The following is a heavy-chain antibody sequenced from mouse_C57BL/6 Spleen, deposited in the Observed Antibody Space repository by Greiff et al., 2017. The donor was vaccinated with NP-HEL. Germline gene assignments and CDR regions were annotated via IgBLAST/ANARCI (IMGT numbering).Heavy chain of an antibody. J-gene: IGHJ2*01. CDR2: INPYNGGT. V-gene: IGHV1-19*01. D-gene: IGHD1-1*02. Sequence: EVQLQQSGPVLVKPGASVKMSCKASGYTFTDYYMNWVKQSHGKSLEWIGVINPYNGGTSYNQKFKGKATLTVDKSSSTAYMELNSLTSEDSAVYYCARGVGGNSFDYWGQGTTLTVSS. CDR3: ARGVGGNSFDY. CDR1: GYTFTDYY.